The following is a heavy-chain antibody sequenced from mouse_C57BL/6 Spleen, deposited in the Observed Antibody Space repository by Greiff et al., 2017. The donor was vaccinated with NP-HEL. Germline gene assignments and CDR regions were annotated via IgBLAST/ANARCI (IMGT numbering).Heavy chain of an antibody. CDR1: GYTFTSYW. CDR3: ARGDFITTVVVDY. D-gene: IGHD1-1*01. J-gene: IGHJ2*01. V-gene: IGHV1-55*01. CDR2: IYPGSGST. Sequence: VQLQQPGAELVKPGASVKMSCKASGYTFTSYWITWVKQRPGQGLEWIGDIYPGSGSTNYNEKFKSKATLTVDTSSSTAYMQLSSLTSEDSAVYYCARGDFITTVVVDYWGQGTTLTVSS.